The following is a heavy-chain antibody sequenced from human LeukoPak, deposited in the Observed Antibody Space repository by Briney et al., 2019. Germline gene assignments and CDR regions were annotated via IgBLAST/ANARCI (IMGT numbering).Heavy chain of an antibody. Sequence: SKTLSLTCTVSGGSISSYYWSWIRQPPGKGLEWIGYIYYSGSTNYNPSLKSRVTISVDTSKNQFSLKLSSVTAADTAVYYCARGEMATIGLTGRFDYWGQGTLVTVSS. D-gene: IGHD5-24*01. CDR1: GGSISSYY. CDR3: ARGEMATIGLTGRFDY. J-gene: IGHJ4*02. CDR2: IYYSGST. V-gene: IGHV4-59*01.